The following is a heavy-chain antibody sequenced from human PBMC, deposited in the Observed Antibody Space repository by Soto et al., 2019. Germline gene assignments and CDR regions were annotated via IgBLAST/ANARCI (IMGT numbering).Heavy chain of an antibody. J-gene: IGHJ4*02. CDR1: GGSISSSHW. D-gene: IGHD6-13*01. Sequence: SETLSLTCAVSGGSISSSHWWSWVRQPPGKGLEWIGEIYHSGSTNYNPSLKSRVTISVDKSKNQFSLKLSSVTAADTAVYYCARREITAAGDDYWGQGTLVTVAS. CDR2: IYHSGST. CDR3: ARREITAAGDDY. V-gene: IGHV4-4*02.